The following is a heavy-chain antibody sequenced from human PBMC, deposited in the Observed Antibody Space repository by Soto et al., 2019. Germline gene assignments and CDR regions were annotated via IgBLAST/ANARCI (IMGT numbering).Heavy chain of an antibody. CDR2: ISSSSSYI. V-gene: IGHV3-21*01. CDR1: GFTFSSYS. CDR3: ARDSQYCSGGSCSPSYGMDV. J-gene: IGHJ6*02. D-gene: IGHD2-15*01. Sequence: GGSLRLSCAASGFTFSSYSMNWVRQAPGKGLEWVSSISSSSSYIYYADSVKGRFTISRDNAKNSLYLQMNSLRAEDTAVYYCARDSQYCSGGSCSPSYGMDVWGQGTTVTVSS.